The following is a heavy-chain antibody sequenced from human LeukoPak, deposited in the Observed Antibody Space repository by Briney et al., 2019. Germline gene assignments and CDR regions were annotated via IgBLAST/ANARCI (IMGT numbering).Heavy chain of an antibody. CDR1: GFTFSDYA. V-gene: IGHV3-23*01. CDR2: ISGSGGST. J-gene: IGHJ6*03. Sequence: GGSLRLSCAASGFTFSDYAMNWVRQAPGKGLEWVSTISGSGGSTYYADSVKGRFTISRDNSNNTLSLQMNSLRAEDTAVYYCAKDFGFGDLYYYYYMDVWGKGTTVTVSS. D-gene: IGHD3-10*01. CDR3: AKDFGFGDLYYYYYMDV.